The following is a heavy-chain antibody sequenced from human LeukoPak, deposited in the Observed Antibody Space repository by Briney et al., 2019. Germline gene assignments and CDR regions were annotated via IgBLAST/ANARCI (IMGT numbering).Heavy chain of an antibody. D-gene: IGHD3-22*01. Sequence: SETLSLTCAVYGGSFSGYYWSWIRQPPGKGLEWIGEINHSGSTNYNPSLKSRVTISVDTSKNQFSLKLSSVTAADTAVYYCSRYYHSARSYYYDSSGYDPDYWGQGTLVTVSS. V-gene: IGHV4-34*03. J-gene: IGHJ4*02. CDR1: GGSFSGYY. CDR2: INHSGST. CDR3: SRYYHSARSYYYDSSGYDPDY.